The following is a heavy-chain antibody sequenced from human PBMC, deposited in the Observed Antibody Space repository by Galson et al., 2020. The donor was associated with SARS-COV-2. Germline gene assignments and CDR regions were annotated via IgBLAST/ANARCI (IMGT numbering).Heavy chain of an antibody. CDR3: AKTLVGNGGYMDV. Sequence: GESLKISCGGSGFIFSVYAMNWVRQAPGKGLEWVATIDSTGGFIYYQDSVQGRFTISRDNSKDTVFLQMNSLRAEDTAVYHCAKTLVGNGGYMDVWGKGTTVTVSS. D-gene: IGHD2-2*01. CDR1: GFIFSVYA. J-gene: IGHJ6*03. V-gene: IGHV3-23*01. CDR2: IDSTGGFI.